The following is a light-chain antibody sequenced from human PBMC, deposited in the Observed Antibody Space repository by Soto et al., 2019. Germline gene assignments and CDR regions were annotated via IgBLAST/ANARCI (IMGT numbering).Light chain of an antibody. CDR2: GAS. V-gene: IGKV1-12*01. Sequence: DIQMTQSPSSVSASVGDRVTITCRASQGIGSWLAWYQQKPGKAPKILIYGASSLQSGVPSRFSGSGDGTDFTLTITSLKPEDFASYYCQQANSFPFTFGPGTKVDIK. CDR3: QQANSFPFT. J-gene: IGKJ3*01. CDR1: QGIGSW.